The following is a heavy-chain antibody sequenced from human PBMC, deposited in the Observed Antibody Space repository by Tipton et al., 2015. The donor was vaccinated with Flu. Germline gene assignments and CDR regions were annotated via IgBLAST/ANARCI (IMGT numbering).Heavy chain of an antibody. D-gene: IGHD5-12*01. Sequence: TLSLTCAVSGDSLRSDYFWGWIRQPPGKGLEWIATIHRSGSTKYNPSLKSRVTISVDTSKNQFYLEMRSVTATDMAVYYCARRTIVAGGWFDAWGQGILVTVSS. J-gene: IGHJ5*02. CDR3: ARRTIVAGGWFDA. CDR2: IHRSGST. V-gene: IGHV4-38-2*01. CDR1: GDSLRSDYF.